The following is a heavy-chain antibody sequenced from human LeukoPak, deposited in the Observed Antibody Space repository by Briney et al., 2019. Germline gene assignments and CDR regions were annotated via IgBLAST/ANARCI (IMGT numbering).Heavy chain of an antibody. D-gene: IGHD6-19*01. V-gene: IGHV3-33*01. Sequence: PGGSLRLSCAASGFTFSSYGMHWVRQAPGKGLEWVAVIWYDGSNKYYADSVKGRFTISRDNSKNTLYLQMNSLRAEDTAVYYCARGPNDSSGWYLSWFDPWGQGTLVTVSS. CDR3: ARGPNDSSGWYLSWFDP. CDR2: IWYDGSNK. CDR1: GFTFSSYG. J-gene: IGHJ5*02.